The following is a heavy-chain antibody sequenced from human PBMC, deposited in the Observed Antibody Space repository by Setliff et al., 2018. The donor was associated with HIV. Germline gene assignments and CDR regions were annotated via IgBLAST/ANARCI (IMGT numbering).Heavy chain of an antibody. Sequence: ASVKVSCKASGYTFTGYFIHWVRLAPGQGLEWMGWINPNTGLTNYAQKFQGRVTMTRDTSISTAYMELSRLRSDDTAVYYCTSSLTGTFDYWGQGTLDTVSS. J-gene: IGHJ4*02. CDR1: GYTFTGYF. D-gene: IGHD1-20*01. V-gene: IGHV1-2*02. CDR3: TSSLTGTFDY. CDR2: INPNTGLT.